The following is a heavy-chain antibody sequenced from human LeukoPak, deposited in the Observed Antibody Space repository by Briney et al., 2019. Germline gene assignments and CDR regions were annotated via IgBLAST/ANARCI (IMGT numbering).Heavy chain of an antibody. CDR3: AILGGGPPMATPDF. V-gene: IGHV4-34*01. Sequence: SETLSLTCAISDEPFSGYYWGWIRQPPGKGLELIGEINRNGNTDYNPSLKSRVSMSIDTSKNQFSLKLNSVTAADTAVYYCAILGGGPPMATPDFWGQGTLVTVSS. CDR2: INRNGNT. J-gene: IGHJ4*02. CDR1: DEPFSGYY. D-gene: IGHD3-10*01.